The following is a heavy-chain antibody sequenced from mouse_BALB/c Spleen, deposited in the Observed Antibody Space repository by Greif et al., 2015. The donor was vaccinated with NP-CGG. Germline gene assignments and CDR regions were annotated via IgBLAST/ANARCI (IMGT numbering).Heavy chain of an antibody. CDR2: IDPANGNT. J-gene: IGHJ3*01. Sequence: VQLQQSGAELVKPGASVKLSCTASGFNIKDYYIHWVKQRPEQGLEWIGRIDPANGNTKYDPKFQGKATITAGTSSNTAYLQLSSLTSEDTAVYYCAAYYYGSSYFVYWGQGTLVTVSA. D-gene: IGHD1-1*01. CDR1: GFNIKDYY. CDR3: AAYYYGSSYFVY. V-gene: IGHV14-3*02.